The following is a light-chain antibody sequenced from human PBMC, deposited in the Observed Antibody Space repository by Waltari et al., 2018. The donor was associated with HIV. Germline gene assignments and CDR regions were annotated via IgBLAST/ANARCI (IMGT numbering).Light chain of an antibody. CDR2: GNT. CDR3: QSYDSSLSAWV. V-gene: IGLV1-40*01. Sequence: QSVLTPPPSLSGAPGQTVTISCTGTRSNIGADYPVPWYQQLPGTAPKLLIYGNTIRPSGVPDRFSGSKSGTSASLAITGLQADDEADYYCQSYDSSLSAWVFGGGTKLTVL. J-gene: IGLJ3*02. CDR1: RSNIGADYP.